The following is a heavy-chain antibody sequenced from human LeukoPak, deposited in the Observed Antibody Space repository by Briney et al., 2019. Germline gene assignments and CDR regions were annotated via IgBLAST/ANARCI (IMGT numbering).Heavy chain of an antibody. CDR1: GGSFSGYY. CDR3: ARAVVPAAPSGYYYMDV. CDR2: INHSGST. V-gene: IGHV4-34*01. Sequence: SETLSLACAVYGGSFSGYYWSWIRQPPGKGLEWIGEINHSGSTNYNPSLKSRVTISVDTSKNQFSLKLSSVTAADTAVYYCARAVVPAAPSGYYYMDVWGKGTTVTVSS. J-gene: IGHJ6*03. D-gene: IGHD2-2*01.